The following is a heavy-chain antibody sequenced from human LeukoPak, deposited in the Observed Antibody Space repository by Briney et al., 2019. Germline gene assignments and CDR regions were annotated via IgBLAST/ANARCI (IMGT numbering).Heavy chain of an antibody. CDR2: FYISGST. CDR1: GGSISSYY. V-gene: IGHV4-4*07. CDR3: ARDFLLQSEGLFDY. Sequence: SETLSLTCTVSGGSISSYYWSWIRQPAGKGLEWIGRFYISGSTKYNPPLKSRVTMSVDTSKNQFSLRLNSVTAADTAVYYCARDFLLQSEGLFDYWGQGTLVTVSS. D-gene: IGHD4-11*01. J-gene: IGHJ4*02.